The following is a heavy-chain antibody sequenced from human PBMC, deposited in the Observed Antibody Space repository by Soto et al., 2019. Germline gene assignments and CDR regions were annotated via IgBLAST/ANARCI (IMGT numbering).Heavy chain of an antibody. V-gene: IGHV4-34*01. CDR3: ARGVATDYYYMDV. CDR1: GGSLSDYY. Sequence: SDTLSLTCAVYGGSLSDYYWNWLRQPPGKGLEWIGEINHRGTTSYNPSLKSRVDISVDTAMTQFSLKLRSVTAADTAIYYCARGVATDYYYMDVWGKGTTVTVSS. D-gene: IGHD5-12*01. CDR2: INHRGTT. J-gene: IGHJ6*03.